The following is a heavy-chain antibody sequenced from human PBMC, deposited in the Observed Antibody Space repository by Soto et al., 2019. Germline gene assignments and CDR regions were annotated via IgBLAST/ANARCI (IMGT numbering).Heavy chain of an antibody. Sequence: GKSLKNSCKGSGYSFTSYWIGWVRQMPGKGLEWMGIIYPGDSDTSYSTSFQGQVTISADKSISTAYLQWSSLKASDTAMYYCARSYYDSSGYSLEYFQHWGQGTLVTVSS. CDR1: GYSFTSYW. V-gene: IGHV5-51*01. D-gene: IGHD3-22*01. J-gene: IGHJ1*01. CDR2: IYPGDSDT. CDR3: ARSYYDSSGYSLEYFQH.